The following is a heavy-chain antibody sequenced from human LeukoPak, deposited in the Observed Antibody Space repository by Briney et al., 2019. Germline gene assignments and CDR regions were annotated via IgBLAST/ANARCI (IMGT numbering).Heavy chain of an antibody. V-gene: IGHV3-21*01. Sequence: GGSLRLSCAASGFTFSSYSMNWVRQAPGKGLEWVSSISSSSSYIYYADSVKGRFTISRDNAKNSLYLQMNSLRAEDTAVYYCARDVKGTGYYYGSGSSGPLDYWGQGTLVTVSS. CDR1: GFTFSSYS. D-gene: IGHD3-10*01. CDR3: ARDVKGTGYYYGSGSSGPLDY. J-gene: IGHJ4*02. CDR2: ISSSSSYI.